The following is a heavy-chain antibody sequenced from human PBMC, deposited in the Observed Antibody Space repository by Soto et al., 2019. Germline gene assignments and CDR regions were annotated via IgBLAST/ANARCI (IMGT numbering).Heavy chain of an antibody. V-gene: IGHV4-59*01. CDR2: IYYSGST. D-gene: IGHD3-3*01. CDR3: ARVRFLEWYFDY. CDR1: GGSISSYY. Sequence: NPSETLSLTCTVSGGSISSYYWSWIRQPPGKGLEWIGYIYYSGSTNYNPSLKSRVTISVDTSKNQFSLKLSSVTAADTAVYYCARVRFLEWYFDYWGQGTLVTVSS. J-gene: IGHJ4*02.